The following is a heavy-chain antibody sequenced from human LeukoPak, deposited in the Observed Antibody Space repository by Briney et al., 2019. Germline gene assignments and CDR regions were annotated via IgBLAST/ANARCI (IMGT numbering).Heavy chain of an antibody. CDR1: GFNFSNYS. CDR3: ARGRDSSGYYYVN. V-gene: IGHV3-48*01. CDR2: ISRSTSTK. J-gene: IGHJ4*02. Sequence: GASLRLSCAGSGFNFSNYSMNWVRQDPGKGLEWVSYISRSTSTKYYADSVKGRFTISRDNAKNSLYLQMNSLRAEDTAVYYCARGRDSSGYYYVNWGQGTLVTVSS. D-gene: IGHD3-22*01.